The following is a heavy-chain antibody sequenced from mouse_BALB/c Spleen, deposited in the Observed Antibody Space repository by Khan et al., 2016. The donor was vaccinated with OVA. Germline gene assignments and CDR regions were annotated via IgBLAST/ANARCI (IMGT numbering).Heavy chain of an antibody. CDR1: GYSITSDYA. J-gene: IGHJ2*01. Sequence: VQLKESGPGLLKPSQSLSLTCTVTGYSITSDYAWNWIRQFPGNKLEWMVYISYSGSTTYSPSLRSRISITRDTSKNQFFLQLNSVTTEDTATYYWTSGGLLLRYPDYFDYWGQGTTLTVSS. D-gene: IGHD1-1*01. CDR3: TSGGLLLRYPDYFDY. V-gene: IGHV3-2*02. CDR2: ISYSGST.